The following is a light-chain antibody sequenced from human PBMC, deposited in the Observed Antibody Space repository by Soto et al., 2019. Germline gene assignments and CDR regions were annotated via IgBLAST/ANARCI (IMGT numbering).Light chain of an antibody. CDR2: DAS. CDR1: QSVRTV. J-gene: IGKJ5*01. V-gene: IGKV3-11*01. CDR3: QQRTDWPTIT. Sequence: EIVLTQSPATLSLSPGERATLSCGASQSVRTVLAWYQQKPGQAPRLLIYDASTRATGVPARFSGSGSGTDFILTISNLESEDFGVYYCQQRTDWPTITFGQGTRLDIK.